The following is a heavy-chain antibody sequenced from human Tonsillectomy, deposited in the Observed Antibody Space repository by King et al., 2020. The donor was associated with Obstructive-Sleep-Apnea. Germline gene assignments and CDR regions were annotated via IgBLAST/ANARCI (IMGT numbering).Heavy chain of an antibody. Sequence: DVQLVQSGAEVKKPGESLRISCKGSGYSFTSYWIIWVRQMPGKGLEWMGRIDPTDSYTNSSPSFQGHVTISADKSFSTAYLQWGSLKASDTAMYYCARGSVVVGDASDIWGQGTMVTVSS. J-gene: IGHJ3*02. D-gene: IGHD2-15*01. CDR2: IDPTDSYT. CDR3: ARGSVVVGDASDI. V-gene: IGHV5-10-1*03. CDR1: GYSFTSYW.